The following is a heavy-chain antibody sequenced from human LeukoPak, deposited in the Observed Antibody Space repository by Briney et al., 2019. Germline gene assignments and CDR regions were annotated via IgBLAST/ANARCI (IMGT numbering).Heavy chain of an antibody. J-gene: IGHJ4*02. CDR1: DDSISSYH. CDR3: AREGPGGSGSHDY. Sequence: SETLSLTCSVSDDSISSYHWSWIRQPAGKGLEWNGRIYTSGSTNYNPSLKSRVTISVDTSKNQFSLKLSSVTATDTAVYYCAREGPGGSGSHDYWGQGTLVAVSS. D-gene: IGHD3-22*01. CDR2: IYTSGST. V-gene: IGHV4-4*07.